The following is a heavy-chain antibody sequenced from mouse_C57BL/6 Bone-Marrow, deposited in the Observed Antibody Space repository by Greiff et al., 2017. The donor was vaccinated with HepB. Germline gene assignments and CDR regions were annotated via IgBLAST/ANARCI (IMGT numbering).Heavy chain of an antibody. D-gene: IGHD1-1*01. CDR1: GYTFTSYG. CDR2: IYPRSGNT. Sequence: VQLQQSGAELARPGASVKLSCKASGYTFTSYGISWVKQRTGQGLEWIGEIYPRSGNTYYNEKFKGKATLTADKSSSTAYMELRSLTSEDSAVYFCARYGVVATRAMDYWGQGTSVTVSS. CDR3: ARYGVVATRAMDY. J-gene: IGHJ4*01. V-gene: IGHV1-81*01.